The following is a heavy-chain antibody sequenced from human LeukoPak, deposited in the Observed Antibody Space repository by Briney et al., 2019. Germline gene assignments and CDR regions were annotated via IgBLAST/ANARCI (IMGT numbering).Heavy chain of an antibody. Sequence: GVSVSVSCEPSGYTFTGYYMQWAPHAPGQGLEGVGWINPNSGGTNYAQKFQGRVTMTRDTSISTAYMELSRLRSDDTAVYYCARAITMILRPPWFDPWGQGTLVTVSS. CDR3: ARAITMILRPPWFDP. D-gene: IGHD3-22*01. V-gene: IGHV1-2*02. CDR2: INPNSGGT. CDR1: GYTFTGYY. J-gene: IGHJ5*02.